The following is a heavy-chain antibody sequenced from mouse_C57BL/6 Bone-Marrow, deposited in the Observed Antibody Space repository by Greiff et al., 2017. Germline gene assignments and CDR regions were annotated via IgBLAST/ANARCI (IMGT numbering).Heavy chain of an antibody. D-gene: IGHD1-1*01. CDR2: IDPSDSYT. CDR1: GYTFTSYW. V-gene: IGHV1-69*01. J-gene: IGHJ4*01. CDR3: ARHPYYYGSRYAMDY. Sequence: QVHVKQPGAELVMPGASVKLSCKASGYTFTSYWMHWVKQRPGQGLEWIGEIDPSDSYTNYNQKFKGKSTLTVDKSSSTAYMQLSSLTSEDAAVYYCARHPYYYGSRYAMDYWGQGTSVTVSS.